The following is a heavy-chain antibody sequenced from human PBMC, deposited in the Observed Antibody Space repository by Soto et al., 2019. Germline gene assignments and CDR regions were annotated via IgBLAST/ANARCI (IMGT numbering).Heavy chain of an antibody. D-gene: IGHD2-15*01. CDR3: ARCSGGSCYTFDY. J-gene: IGHJ4*02. CDR2: IYYSGST. CDR1: GGSISSYY. Sequence: SETLSLTCTVSGGSISSYYWGWIRQPPGKGLEWIGYIYYSGSTNYNPSLKSRVTISVDTSKNQFSLKLSSVTAADTAVYYCARCSGGSCYTFDYWVQGTLVTVSS. V-gene: IGHV4-59*08.